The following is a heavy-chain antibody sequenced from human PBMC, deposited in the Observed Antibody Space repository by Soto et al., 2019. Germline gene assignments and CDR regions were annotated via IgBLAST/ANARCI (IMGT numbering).Heavy chain of an antibody. CDR3: ANWPSPYHVLPYDFWSGYYFDY. J-gene: IGHJ4*02. V-gene: IGHV3-30*18. CDR1: GFTFSSYG. D-gene: IGHD3-3*01. Sequence: QVQLVESGGGVVQPGRSPRLSCAASGFTFSSYGMHWVRQAPGKGLEWVAVISYDGSNKYYADSVKGRFTISRDNSKNTLYLQMNSLRAEDTAVYYCANWPSPYHVLPYDFWSGYYFDYWGQGTLVTVSS. CDR2: ISYDGSNK.